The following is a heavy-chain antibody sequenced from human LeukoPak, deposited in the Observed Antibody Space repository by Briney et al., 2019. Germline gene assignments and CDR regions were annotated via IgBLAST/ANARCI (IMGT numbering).Heavy chain of an antibody. V-gene: IGHV4-34*01. CDR3: ARVYGYSSSWYYYYYYGMDV. CDR1: GGSFSGYY. D-gene: IGHD6-13*01. CDR2: INHSGST. J-gene: IGHJ6*02. Sequence: PSETLSLTCAVYGGSFSGYYWSWIRQPPGEGLEWIGEINHSGSTNYNPSLKSRVTISVDTSKNQFSLKLSSVTAADTAVYYCARVYGYSSSWYYYYYYGMDVWGQGTTVTVSS.